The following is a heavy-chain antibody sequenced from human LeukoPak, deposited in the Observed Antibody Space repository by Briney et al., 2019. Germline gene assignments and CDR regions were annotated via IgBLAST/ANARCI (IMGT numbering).Heavy chain of an antibody. CDR1: GGSISGYY. J-gene: IGHJ6*02. CDR3: AREARLASAAGLDV. CDR2: LYGSASI. Sequence: SSETLSLTCTVSGGSISGYYWSWIRQPAGKGLEWIGRLYGSASIKYNPALMSRRILSGDTSKKQLSLKLSSVTAADTAVYYCAREARLASAAGLDVWGQGTMVTVS. D-gene: IGHD5-12*01. V-gene: IGHV4-4*07.